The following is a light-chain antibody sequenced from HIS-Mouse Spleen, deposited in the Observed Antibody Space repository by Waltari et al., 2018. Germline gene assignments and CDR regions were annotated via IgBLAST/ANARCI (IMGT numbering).Light chain of an antibody. CDR3: YSTDSSGNHRV. Sequence: SYELTQPPSVSVSPGQTARITCSGDALPKKYAYWYQQKSGQAPVLVIYEDSKRPSVIPEGFSGSLSGTMATLTISGAQVEDEADYYCYSTDSSGNHRVFGGGTKLTVL. CDR2: EDS. J-gene: IGLJ2*01. CDR1: ALPKKY. V-gene: IGLV3-10*01.